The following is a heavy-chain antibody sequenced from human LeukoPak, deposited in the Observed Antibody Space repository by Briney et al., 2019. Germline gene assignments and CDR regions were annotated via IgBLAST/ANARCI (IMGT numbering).Heavy chain of an antibody. V-gene: IGHV4-59*01. Sequence: PSETLSLTCTVSGGSISNYYWSWIRQPPGKGLEWIGYIYYSGSTNYNPSLKSRVTISVDTSKNQFSLKLSSVTAADAAVYYCARDDTAMAHDYWGQGTLVTVSS. D-gene: IGHD5-18*01. CDR1: GGSISNYY. CDR2: IYYSGST. CDR3: ARDDTAMAHDY. J-gene: IGHJ4*02.